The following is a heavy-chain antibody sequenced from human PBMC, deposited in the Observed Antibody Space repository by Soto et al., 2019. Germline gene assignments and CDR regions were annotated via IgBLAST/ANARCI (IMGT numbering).Heavy chain of an antibody. CDR3: ARVLPSVPPLERQDYYYYYMDV. CDR1: GGTFSTYA. Sequence: GASVKVSCKASGGTFSTYAISWVRQAPGQGLEWMGGIIPIFGTANYAQKFQGRVTITADESTSTAYMELSSLRSEDTAVYYCARVLPSVPPLERQDYYYYYMDVWGKGTTVTVSS. V-gene: IGHV1-69*13. CDR2: IIPIFGTA. J-gene: IGHJ6*03. D-gene: IGHD1-1*01.